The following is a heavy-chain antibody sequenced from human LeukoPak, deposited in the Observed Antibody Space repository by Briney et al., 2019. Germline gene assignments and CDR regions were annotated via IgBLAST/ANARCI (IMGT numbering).Heavy chain of an antibody. D-gene: IGHD1-26*01. CDR1: GGSISSSSCH. J-gene: IGHJ6*02. V-gene: IGHV4-39*02. CDR2: IYYGGST. CDR3: ARDRIVGVERPVDV. Sequence: PSETLSLTCTVSGGSISSSSCHWGWIRQSRGKGLEWIGNIYYGGSTYYNPSLQSRVTISVDTSKNQFSLKLGSVTAADTAVYYCARDRIVGVERPVDVWGQGTTVTVSS.